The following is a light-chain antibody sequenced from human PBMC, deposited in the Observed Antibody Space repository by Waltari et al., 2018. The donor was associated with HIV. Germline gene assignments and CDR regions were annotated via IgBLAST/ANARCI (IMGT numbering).Light chain of an antibody. CDR1: PSLVFRDGNTY. CDR2: EFA. CDR3: MQGTHWPGT. Sequence: DVVMTQSPLSLPVTLGQPASFSCRSSPSLVFRDGNTYLSWVQQGPGQSPRGLSDEFAIRDSGVRDRFRGSGSGTEFTRKCSRVESEDIGVYDCMQGTHWPGTFGRWTKVEIK. V-gene: IGKV2-30*01. J-gene: IGKJ1*01.